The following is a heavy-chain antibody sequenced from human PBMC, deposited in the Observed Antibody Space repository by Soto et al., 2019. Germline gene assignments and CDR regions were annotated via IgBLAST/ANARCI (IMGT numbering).Heavy chain of an antibody. V-gene: IGHV4-34*01. CDR1: GGSFSGYY. D-gene: IGHD3-9*01. CDR3: ARGGGTYYDILTGHPPGPFDY. CDR2: INHSGST. J-gene: IGHJ4*02. Sequence: SETLSLTCAVYGGSFSGYYWSWIRQPPGKGLEWFVEINHSGSTNYNPFLKSRVTISVDTSKNQFSLKLSSVTAADTAVYYCARGGGTYYDILTGHPPGPFDYWGQGTLVTVSS.